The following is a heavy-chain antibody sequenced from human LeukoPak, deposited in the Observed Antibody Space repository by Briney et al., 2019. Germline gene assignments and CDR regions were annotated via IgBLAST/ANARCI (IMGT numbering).Heavy chain of an antibody. CDR3: ASGRAGARNWNPGY. CDR1: GGSFSGYY. V-gene: IGHV4-34*01. CDR2: INHSGST. Sequence: SETLYLTCAVYGGSFSGYYWSWIRQPPGKGLEWIGEINHSGSTNYNPSLKSRVTISVDTSKNQFSLRLSSVTAADTAVYYCASGRAGARNWNPGYWGQGTLVTVSS. D-gene: IGHD1-1*01. J-gene: IGHJ4*02.